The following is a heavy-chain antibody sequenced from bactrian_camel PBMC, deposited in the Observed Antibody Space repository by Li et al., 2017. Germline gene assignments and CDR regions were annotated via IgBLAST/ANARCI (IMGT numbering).Heavy chain of an antibody. CDR1: GFTFSSYY. V-gene: IGHV3-2*01. CDR3: ATTPYGYWLEYFDS. J-gene: IGHJ6*01. D-gene: IGHD1*01. CDR2: IYSDGTNT. Sequence: VQLVESGGGLVQPGESLRLSCAASGFTFSSYYMSWVRQAPGKGLEWVASIYSDGTNTYYADSVKGRFTISRDNAKNTVALQMNNLKSEDTALYYCATTPYGYWLEYFDSWGQGTQVTVS.